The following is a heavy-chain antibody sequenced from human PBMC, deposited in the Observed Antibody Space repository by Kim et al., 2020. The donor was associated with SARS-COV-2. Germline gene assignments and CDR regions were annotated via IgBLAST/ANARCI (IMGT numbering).Heavy chain of an antibody. CDR1: GFTFSSYA. J-gene: IGHJ4*02. Sequence: GGSLRLSCAASGFTFSSYAMHWVRQAPGKGLEWVAVISYDGSNKYYADSVKGRFTISRDNSKNTLYLQMNSLRAEDTAVYYCARDQYGDYHFDYWGQGTLVTVSS. V-gene: IGHV3-30*04. CDR2: ISYDGSNK. CDR3: ARDQYGDYHFDY. D-gene: IGHD4-17*01.